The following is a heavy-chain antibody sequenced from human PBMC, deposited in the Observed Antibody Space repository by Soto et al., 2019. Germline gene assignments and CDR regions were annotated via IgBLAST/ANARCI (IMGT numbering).Heavy chain of an antibody. CDR2: INHSGST. J-gene: IGHJ5*02. CDR3: ARLASYYDSLTGYSRQGNWFDP. CDR1: GGSFSGYY. V-gene: IGHV4-34*01. D-gene: IGHD3-9*01. Sequence: ASETLSLTCAVYGGSFSGYYWSWIRQPPGKGLEWIGEINHSGSTNYNPSLKSRVTISVDTSKNQFSLKLSSVTAADTAVYYCARLASYYDSLTGYSRQGNWFDPWGQGTLVTVSS.